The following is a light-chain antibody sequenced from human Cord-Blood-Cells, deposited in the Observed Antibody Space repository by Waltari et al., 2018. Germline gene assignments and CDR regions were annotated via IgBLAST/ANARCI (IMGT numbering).Light chain of an antibody. CDR2: AAS. CDR3: QQSYSTPLT. Sequence: QSPSSLSASVGDRVTITCRASQSISSYLNWYQQKPGKAPKLLIYAASSLQSGVPSRFSGSGSGTDFTLTISSLQPEDFVTYYCQQSYSTPLTFGGGTKVEIK. CDR1: QSISSY. V-gene: IGKV1-39*01. J-gene: IGKJ4*01.